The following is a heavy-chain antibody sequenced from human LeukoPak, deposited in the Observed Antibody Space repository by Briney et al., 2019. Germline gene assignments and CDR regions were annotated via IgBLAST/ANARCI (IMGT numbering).Heavy chain of an antibody. CDR1: GFNFDDYA. J-gene: IGHJ2*01. CDR2: INWKTGNG. CDR3: TRRAARWHFDL. V-gene: IGHV3-9*01. Sequence: QPGRSLRLSCAVSGFNFDDYAMHWVRQAPGRGLEWVSGINWKTGNGIYADSVKGRFTISRDNAKNSLYLQMSSLRAEDTALYYCTRRAARWHFDLWGRGTLLNVSS. D-gene: IGHD6-25*01.